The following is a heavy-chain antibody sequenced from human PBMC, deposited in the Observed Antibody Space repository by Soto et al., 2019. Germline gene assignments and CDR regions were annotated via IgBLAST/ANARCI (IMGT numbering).Heavy chain of an antibody. CDR3: ARRFTMYGEFEY. CDR2: IYPGDSDT. V-gene: IGHV5-51*01. CDR1: GYSFTSYW. J-gene: IGHJ4*02. D-gene: IGHD3-10*02. Sequence: PGESLKISCKGFGYSFTSYWIGWVRQMPGKGPEWMGVIYPGDSDTRYSPSFEGHVTISVDKSISTAYLQWSSLKASDTAMYYCARRFTMYGEFEYWGQGTLVTVSS.